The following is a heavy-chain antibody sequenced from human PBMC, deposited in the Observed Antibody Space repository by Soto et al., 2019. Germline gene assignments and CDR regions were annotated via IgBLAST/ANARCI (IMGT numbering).Heavy chain of an antibody. CDR3: ARGSWGGDGIDV. CDR1: GFIFSTYT. D-gene: IGHD3-16*01. CDR2: ISSSSRDI. J-gene: IGHJ6*02. V-gene: IGHV3-21*01. Sequence: GGSLRLSCAVSGFIFSTYTINWVRQAPGKGLECVASISSSSRDIFYADSVKARFTISRDNANSSVELQMNSLRVGDTAIYYCARGSWGGDGIDVWGQGTTVTVSS.